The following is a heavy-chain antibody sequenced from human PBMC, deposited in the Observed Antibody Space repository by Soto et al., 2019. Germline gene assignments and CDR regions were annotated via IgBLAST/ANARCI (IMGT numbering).Heavy chain of an antibody. Sequence: SVKVSCKASGGTFSSYTISWVLQAPGQGLEWMGRIIPILGIANYAQKFQGRVTITADKSTSTAYMELSSLRSEDTAVYYCARSLGARDAFDIWGQGTMVTVSS. CDR1: GGTFSSYT. CDR3: ARSLGARDAFDI. CDR2: IIPILGIA. V-gene: IGHV1-69*02. J-gene: IGHJ3*02. D-gene: IGHD1-26*01.